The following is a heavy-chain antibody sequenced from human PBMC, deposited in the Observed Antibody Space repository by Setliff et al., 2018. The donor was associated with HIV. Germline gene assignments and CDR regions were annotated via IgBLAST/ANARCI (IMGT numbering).Heavy chain of an antibody. J-gene: IGHJ4*02. V-gene: IGHV3-72*01. D-gene: IGHD2-15*01. Sequence: GGSLRLSCAASGFTFSDHYMDWVRQAPGKGLEWVGRTTNKADSYNTNYAASVKGRFTTARDDSKKSLYLQMNSLKIEDTAVYYCVRGLGSEFDYWGQGTLVTVSS. CDR1: GFTFSDHY. CDR3: VRGLGSEFDY. CDR2: TTNKADSYNT.